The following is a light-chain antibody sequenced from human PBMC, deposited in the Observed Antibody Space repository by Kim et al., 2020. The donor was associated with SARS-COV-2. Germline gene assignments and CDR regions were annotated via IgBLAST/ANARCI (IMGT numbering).Light chain of an antibody. CDR2: DND. CDR3: GAWDTSLTKGYV. Sequence: KVTVSCSGSNSNIGNNYVSWYQQLPGTAPKVLIYDNDKRPSGIPDRFSASKSGTSATLVITGLQTGDEADYYCGAWDTSLTKGYVFGTGTKVTVL. V-gene: IGLV1-51*01. CDR1: NSNIGNNY. J-gene: IGLJ1*01.